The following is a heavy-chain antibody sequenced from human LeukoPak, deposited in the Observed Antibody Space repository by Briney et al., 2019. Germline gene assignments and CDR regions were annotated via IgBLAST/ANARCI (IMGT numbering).Heavy chain of an antibody. V-gene: IGHV3-30*04. CDR1: GFTFSSYA. Sequence: GGSLRLSCAASGFTFSSYAMHWVRQAPGKGLEWVAVISYDGSNKYYADSVKGRFTISRDNSKNTLYLQMNSLRAGDTAVYYCARGVGVVPAAMLLCWGQGTLVTVSS. CDR2: ISYDGSNK. D-gene: IGHD2-2*01. CDR3: ARGVGVVPAAMLLC. J-gene: IGHJ4*02.